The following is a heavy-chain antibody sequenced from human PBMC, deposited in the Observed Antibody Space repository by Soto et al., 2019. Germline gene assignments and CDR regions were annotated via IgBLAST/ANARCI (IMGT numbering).Heavy chain of an antibody. CDR1: GFSFRDFS. J-gene: IGHJ4*02. Sequence: GGSLRLSCAASGFSFRDFSMSWVRQAPGKGLEWVSFIDLSGTTTYYSDSVKGRFTISKDRSRNTVFLQMNRLRVEDTATYYCAKDRVPDGIYPFDYWGQGVLVTVSS. CDR2: IDLSGTTT. CDR3: AKDRVPDGIYPFDY. V-gene: IGHV3-23*03.